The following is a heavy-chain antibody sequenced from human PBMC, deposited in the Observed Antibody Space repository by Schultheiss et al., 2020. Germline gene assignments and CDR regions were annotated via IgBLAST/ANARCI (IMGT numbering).Heavy chain of an antibody. CDR3: VRYSRTLAHDF. CDR2: INSDGRST. V-gene: IGHV3-74*01. D-gene: IGHD6-13*01. CDR1: GFNFRGYW. Sequence: GGSLRLSCVASGFNFRGYWMHWVRQSPGEGLVWVSRINSDGRSTNYADFVKGRFTISRDNAKSTVYLQMNSLRAEDTAVYYCVRYSRTLAHDFWGQGTLVTVSS. J-gene: IGHJ4*02.